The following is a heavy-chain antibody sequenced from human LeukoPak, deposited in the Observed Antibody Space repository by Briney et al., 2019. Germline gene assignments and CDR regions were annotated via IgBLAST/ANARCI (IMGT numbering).Heavy chain of an antibody. J-gene: IGHJ6*03. CDR3: ASSLAAAPPLYYYYYMDV. Sequence: SQTLSLACTVSGRSISSHYWGWDRQPPRKVLEWIGYTHYSGSTNTNPSLKSRVTISVDTSKNQFSLELSSVTAADTAVYYCASSLAAAPPLYYYYYMDVWGKGTTVTVSS. CDR2: THYSGST. CDR1: GRSISSHY. D-gene: IGHD6-13*01. V-gene: IGHV4-59*11.